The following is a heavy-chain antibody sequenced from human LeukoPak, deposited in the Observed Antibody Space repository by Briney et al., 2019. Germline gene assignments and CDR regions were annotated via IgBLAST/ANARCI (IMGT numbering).Heavy chain of an antibody. V-gene: IGHV4-34*01. Sequence: SETLSLTCAVYGGSFSGYYGSWIRQPPGKGLEWFGEINHSGSTNYNPSLKSRVTISVDTSKNQFSLKLSSVTAADTAVYYCARTTYYYDSSDDRGAFDIWGQGTMVTVSS. J-gene: IGHJ3*02. CDR2: INHSGST. CDR3: ARTTYYYDSSDDRGAFDI. D-gene: IGHD3-22*01. CDR1: GGSFSGYY.